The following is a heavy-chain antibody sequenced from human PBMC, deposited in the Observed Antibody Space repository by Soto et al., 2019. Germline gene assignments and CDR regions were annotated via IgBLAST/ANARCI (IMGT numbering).Heavy chain of an antibody. V-gene: IGHV3-53*01. CDR2: IYSGGST. CDR1: GFTVSSNY. Sequence: VGSLRLSCAASGFTVSSNYMSWVRQAPGKGLEWVSVIYSGGSTYYADSVKGRFTISRDNSKNTLYLQMNSLRAEDTAVYYCAREEGTMVRGNYYYYGMDVWGQGTTVTVSS. D-gene: IGHD3-10*01. CDR3: AREEGTMVRGNYYYYGMDV. J-gene: IGHJ6*02.